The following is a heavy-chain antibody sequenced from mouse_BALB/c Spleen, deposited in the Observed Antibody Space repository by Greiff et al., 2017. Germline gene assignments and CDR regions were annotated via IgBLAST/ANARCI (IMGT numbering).Heavy chain of an antibody. V-gene: IGHV1-69*02. J-gene: IGHJ1*01. Sequence: QVQLQQPGAELVRPGASVKLSCKASGYTFTSYWINWVKQRPGQGLEWIGNIYPSDSYTNYNQKFKDKATLTVDKSSSTAYMQLSSPTSEDSAVYYCTSQFITTVVTPYWYFDVWGAGTTVTVSS. D-gene: IGHD1-1*01. CDR2: IYPSDSYT. CDR3: TSQFITTVVTPYWYFDV. CDR1: GYTFTSYW.